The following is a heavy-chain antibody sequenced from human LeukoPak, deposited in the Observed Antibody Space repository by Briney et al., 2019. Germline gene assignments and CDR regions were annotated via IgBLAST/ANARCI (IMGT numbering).Heavy chain of an antibody. Sequence: SETLSLTCTVSGYSISSGYYWSWIRQTPGKGLKWIGSISHTPVTYHNPSLQSRVAMSVDTSKNQFSLSLRSVTAADTAIYYCGREGGRSQTSNWSQGTLVTVSS. CDR2: ISHTPVT. J-gene: IGHJ4*02. V-gene: IGHV4-38-2*02. D-gene: IGHD3-16*01. CDR3: GREGGRSQTSN. CDR1: GYSISSGYY.